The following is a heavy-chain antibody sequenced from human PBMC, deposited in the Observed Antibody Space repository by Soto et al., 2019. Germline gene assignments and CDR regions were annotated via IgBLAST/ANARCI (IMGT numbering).Heavy chain of an antibody. V-gene: IGHV1-3*01. D-gene: IGHD5-12*01. Sequence: GASVKVSCKASGYTFTSYAMHWVRQAPGQRLEWMGWINAGNGNIKYSQKFQGRVTITRDTSASTAYMELSSLRSEDTAVYYCARDRSGYDPIYYYYYYMDVWGKGTTVTVSS. CDR3: ARDRSGYDPIYYYYYYMDV. CDR1: GYTFTSYA. J-gene: IGHJ6*03. CDR2: INAGNGNI.